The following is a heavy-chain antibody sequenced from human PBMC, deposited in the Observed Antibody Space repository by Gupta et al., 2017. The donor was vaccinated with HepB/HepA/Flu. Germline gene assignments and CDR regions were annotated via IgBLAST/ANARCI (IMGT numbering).Heavy chain of an antibody. CDR2: IYYSGST. CDR1: GGSISSYY. V-gene: IGHV4-59*01. D-gene: IGHD2-21*02. Sequence: HVQLQESAPGLAKPSETLSLTCTVSGGSISSYYWSWIRQPPGTRLEWIGYIYYSGSTNSNPSLKSRVTISVDTSKNQFSLKLSSVTAADTAVYYCARGLYCGGDCYLLQEVGWWFDPWGQGTLVTVSS. J-gene: IGHJ5*02. CDR3: ARGLYCGGDCYLLQEVGWWFDP.